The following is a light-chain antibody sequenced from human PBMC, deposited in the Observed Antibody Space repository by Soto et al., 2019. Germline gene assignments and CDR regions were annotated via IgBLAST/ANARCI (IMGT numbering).Light chain of an antibody. CDR2: DAS. J-gene: IGKJ1*01. Sequence: EIVLTQSPATLSLSPGERATLSCRASQRVSRYLAWYQQKPGQAPRLLIYDASNRATGIPARFSGSGSGTDFTLTISNLEPEDFAVYYCQQRSNWPVTFGQGTKVEIK. CDR3: QQRSNWPVT. V-gene: IGKV3-11*01. CDR1: QRVSRY.